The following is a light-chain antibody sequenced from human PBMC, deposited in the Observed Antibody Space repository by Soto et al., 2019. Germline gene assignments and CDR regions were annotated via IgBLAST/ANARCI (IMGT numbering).Light chain of an antibody. V-gene: IGKV1-39*01. CDR2: AAS. Sequence: DIQITQSPSSLSASVGDRVIIACRASQSITSYLDWYQQKPGKAPELLIYAASSLQSGVPSRFSGSGSGTDFTLTISSLRPEDFATYFCQQSYSTPYTFGQGTKLEIK. J-gene: IGKJ2*01. CDR1: QSITSY. CDR3: QQSYSTPYT.